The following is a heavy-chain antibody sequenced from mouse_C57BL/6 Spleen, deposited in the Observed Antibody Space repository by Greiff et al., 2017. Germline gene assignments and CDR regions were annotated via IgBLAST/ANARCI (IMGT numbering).Heavy chain of an antibody. CDR2: IRNKANNHAT. V-gene: IGHV6-6*01. Sequence: EVQVEESGGGLVQPGGSMKLSCAASGFTFSDAWMDWVRQSPVKGLEWVAEIRNKANNHATYYAESVKGKFTISRDNSKSSVYLQMNSLRAEDTAIYYCTRFYYDKFDYWGQGTTLTVSS. D-gene: IGHD1-1*01. CDR3: TRFYYDKFDY. CDR1: GFTFSDAW. J-gene: IGHJ2*01.